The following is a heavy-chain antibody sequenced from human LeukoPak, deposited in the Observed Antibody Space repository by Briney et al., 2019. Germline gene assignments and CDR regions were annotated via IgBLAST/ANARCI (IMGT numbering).Heavy chain of an antibody. CDR2: IYTSGST. Sequence: SETLSLTCAVYGGSFSGYYWSWIRQPAGKGLEWIGRIYTSGSTNYNPSLKSRVTMSVDTSKNQFSLKLSSVTAADTAVYYCARARRTHLDYWGQGTLVTVSS. CDR1: GGSFSGYY. J-gene: IGHJ4*02. CDR3: ARARRTHLDY. V-gene: IGHV4-59*10.